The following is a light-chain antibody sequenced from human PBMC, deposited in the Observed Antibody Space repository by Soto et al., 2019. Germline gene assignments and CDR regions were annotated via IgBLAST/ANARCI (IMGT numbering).Light chain of an antibody. V-gene: IGKV1-33*01. J-gene: IGKJ4*01. CDR1: QDISNY. CDR2: DAS. CDR3: QQYDNLPLT. Sequence: DIQMTQSPSSLSASVGDRVTITCQASQDISNYLNWYQQKPGKAPKLLIYDASNLETGVPSRFSGSGSGTDFTFTIRSLQPEDIATYYCQQYDNLPLTFCGGTKLEIK.